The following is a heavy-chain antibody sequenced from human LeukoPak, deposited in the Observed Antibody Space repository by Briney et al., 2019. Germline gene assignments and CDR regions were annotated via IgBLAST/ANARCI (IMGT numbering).Heavy chain of an antibody. V-gene: IGHV4-34*01. CDR1: GGSFSGYY. CDR3: ARGTLSSVFDY. J-gene: IGHJ4*02. D-gene: IGHD6-19*01. Sequence: SETLSLTCAVYGGSFSGYYWSWLRQPPGKGLEWIGEINHSGSTNYNPSLKTRVTISVDTSNNQFSLKLSSVTAADTAVYYCARGTLSSVFDYWGQGTLVTVSS. CDR2: INHSGST.